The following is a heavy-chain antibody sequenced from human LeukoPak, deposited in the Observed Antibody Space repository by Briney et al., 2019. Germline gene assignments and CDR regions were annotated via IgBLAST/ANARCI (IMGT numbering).Heavy chain of an antibody. Sequence: PSETLSLTCTVSGGSISSYYWSWIRQPPGKGLEWIGYIYYSGSTNYNPSLKSRVTISVDTSKNQFSLKLSSVTAADTAVYYCARDWNIVVVPAAKYNWFDPWGQGTLVTVSS. CDR1: GGSISSYY. CDR2: IYYSGST. J-gene: IGHJ5*02. D-gene: IGHD2-2*01. V-gene: IGHV4-59*12. CDR3: ARDWNIVVVPAAKYNWFDP.